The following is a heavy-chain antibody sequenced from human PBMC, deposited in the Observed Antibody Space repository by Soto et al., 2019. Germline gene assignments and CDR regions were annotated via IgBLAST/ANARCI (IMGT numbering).Heavy chain of an antibody. Sequence: PVGSLRLSCAASDFAFGSHTMAWVRQAPGKGLEWVSSISSATTYILYVDSVRGRFAISRDNAKKSLFLQMDSLTADDTAVYFCARKILTRDHSGHFDLWGQGTIVTVS. D-gene: IGHD7-27*01. CDR2: ISSATTYI. V-gene: IGHV3-21*01. J-gene: IGHJ3*01. CDR3: ARKILTRDHSGHFDL. CDR1: DFAFGSHT.